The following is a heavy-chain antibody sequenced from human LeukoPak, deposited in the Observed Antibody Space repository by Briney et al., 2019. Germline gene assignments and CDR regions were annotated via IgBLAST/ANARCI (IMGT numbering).Heavy chain of an antibody. CDR1: GFTFDDYA. J-gene: IGHJ6*03. D-gene: IGHD1/OR15-1a*01. CDR3: AKNNHLRNAYYYYMDV. V-gene: IGHV3-43D*03. CDR2: ISWDGGST. Sequence: GGSLRLSCAASGFTFDDYAMQWVRQAPGKGLEWVSLISWDGGSTYYADSVKGRFTISRDNSKNSLYLQMNSLRAEDTALYYCAKNNHLRNAYYYYMDVWGKGTTVTVSS.